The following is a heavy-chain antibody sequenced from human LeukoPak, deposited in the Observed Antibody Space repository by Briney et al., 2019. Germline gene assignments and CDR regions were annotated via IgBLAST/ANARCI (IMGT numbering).Heavy chain of an antibody. CDR2: INTNTGNP. V-gene: IGHV7-4-1*02. J-gene: IGHJ6*02. CDR3: ARDMGEQWLVTYYYYGMDV. CDR1: GYTFTSYA. D-gene: IGHD6-19*01. Sequence: ASVKVSCKASGYTFTSYAMNWVRQAPGQGLEWMGWINTNTGNPTYAQGFTGRFVFSLDTSVSTAYLQISSLKAEDTAVYYCARDMGEQWLVTYYYYGMDVWGQGTTVTVSS.